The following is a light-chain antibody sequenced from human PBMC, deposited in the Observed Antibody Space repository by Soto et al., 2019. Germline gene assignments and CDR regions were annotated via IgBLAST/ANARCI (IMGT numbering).Light chain of an antibody. CDR2: ETS. CDR1: QSISNY. Sequence: DIQMAQSPSSLSSSVGDTVTITCRASQSISNYLNWYQQKPGKAPNLLIYETSSLEIGVPSRFGVSGSGTDFNLTNSSLHPADFATYYCQETYSNPPAFGGGTKVEI. J-gene: IGKJ4*01. V-gene: IGKV1-39*01. CDR3: QETYSNPPA.